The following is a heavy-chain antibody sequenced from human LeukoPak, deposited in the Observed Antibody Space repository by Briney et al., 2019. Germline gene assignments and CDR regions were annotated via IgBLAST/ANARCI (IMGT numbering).Heavy chain of an antibody. CDR1: GGSISSYY. Sequence: SETLSLTCTVSGGSISSYYWSWIRQPPRKGLEWIGYIYYSGSTNYNPSLKSRVTISVDSSKNQFSLELSSVTAADTAVYYCARRREDWYIGLWGRGTLVIVSS. J-gene: IGHJ2*01. CDR3: ARRREDWYIGL. CDR2: IYYSGST. V-gene: IGHV4-59*08.